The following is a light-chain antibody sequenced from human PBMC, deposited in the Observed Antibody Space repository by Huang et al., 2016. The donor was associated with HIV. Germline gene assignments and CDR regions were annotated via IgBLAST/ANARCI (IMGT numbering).Light chain of an antibody. CDR3: QQYYNNPPWT. CDR2: ATS. CDR1: QDISNS. Sequence: DIQMTQSPSSLSASVGDRVTITCRASQDISNSVAWYQQRPGKAPKLLLYATSRLETGAPSRFSGSRSGTEYTLTISSLQPEDLATYYCQQYYNNPPWTFGQGTKVEIK. J-gene: IGKJ1*01. V-gene: IGKV1-NL1*01.